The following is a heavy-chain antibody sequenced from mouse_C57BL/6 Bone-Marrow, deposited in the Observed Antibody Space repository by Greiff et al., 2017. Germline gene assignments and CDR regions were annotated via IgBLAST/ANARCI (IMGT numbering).Heavy chain of an antibody. V-gene: IGHV1-36*01. CDR3: AREYYGSSYAMDY. J-gene: IGHJ4*01. D-gene: IGHD1-1*01. CDR2: VYPSNGGT. CDR1: GFTFTDYY. Sequence: EVQLQQSGPVLVKPGPSVKISCKASGFTFTDYYMHWVKQSHGKSLEWIGLVYPSNGGTSYNQKFKGKATLTVDTSSSTAYMALISLTSEDSAVYYCAREYYGSSYAMDYWGQGTSVTVSS.